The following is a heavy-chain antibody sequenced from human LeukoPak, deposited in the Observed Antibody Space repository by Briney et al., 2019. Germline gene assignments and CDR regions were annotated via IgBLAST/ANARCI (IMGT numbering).Heavy chain of an antibody. D-gene: IGHD2-21*02. CDR3: ARGGIYCGSDCFIDY. J-gene: IGHJ4*02. Sequence: PSETLSLTCAVYGESFSGYYWSWLRQPPGKGLECIGGINHSGSTNYNPSLKSRVTISVDTSKNQFSLRLSSVTAADTAVYYCARGGIYCGSDCFIDYWGQGTLVTVSS. CDR2: INHSGST. V-gene: IGHV4-34*01. CDR1: GESFSGYY.